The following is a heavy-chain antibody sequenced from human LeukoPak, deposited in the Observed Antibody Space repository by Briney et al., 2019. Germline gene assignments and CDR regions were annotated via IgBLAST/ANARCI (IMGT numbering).Heavy chain of an antibody. V-gene: IGHV4-39*07. CDR2: IFYDGSS. CDR3: ASATRDYFDY. Sequence: SETLSLTCTVSRGPIRNSNYYWGWIRQPPGKGLEWIGSIFYDGSSDYNPSLESRVTISVDTSKNQFSLKLSSVTAADTAVYYCASATRDYFDYWGQGTLVTVSS. CDR1: RGPIRNSNYY. J-gene: IGHJ4*02.